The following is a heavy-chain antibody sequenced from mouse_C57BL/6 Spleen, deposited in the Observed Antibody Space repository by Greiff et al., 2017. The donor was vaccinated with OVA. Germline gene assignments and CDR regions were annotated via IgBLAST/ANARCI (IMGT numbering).Heavy chain of an antibody. CDR1: GYTFTSYW. D-gene: IGHD2-4*01. Sequence: QVQLQQPGAELVKPGASVKMSCKASGYTFTSYWITWVKQRPGQGLEWIGDIYPGSGSTNYNEKFKSKATLTVDTSSSTAYMQLSSLTSEDSAVYYCARWDYDYDRGGYAMDYWGQGTSVTVSS. CDR3: ARWDYDYDRGGYAMDY. V-gene: IGHV1-55*01. J-gene: IGHJ4*01. CDR2: IYPGSGST.